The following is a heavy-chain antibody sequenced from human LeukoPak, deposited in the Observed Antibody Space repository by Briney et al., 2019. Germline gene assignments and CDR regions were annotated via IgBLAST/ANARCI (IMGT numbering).Heavy chain of an antibody. CDR3: ARDRYYYDSSGYHWFDP. CDR2: ISTSGST. Sequence: PSQTLSLTCTVSGGSISSGNYYWSWIRQPAGKGLEWIGRISTSGSTNYIPSLKSRVTISIDTSKNQFSLKLSSVTAADTAVYYCARDRYYYDSSGYHWFDPWGQGTLVTVSS. V-gene: IGHV4-61*02. J-gene: IGHJ5*02. D-gene: IGHD3-22*01. CDR1: GGSISSGNYY.